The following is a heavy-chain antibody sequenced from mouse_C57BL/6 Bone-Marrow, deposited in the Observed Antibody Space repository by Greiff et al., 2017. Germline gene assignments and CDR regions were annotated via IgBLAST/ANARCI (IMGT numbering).Heavy chain of an antibody. CDR2: ISSGGSYT. CDR1: GFTFSSYG. J-gene: IGHJ2*01. Sequence: EVKLVESGGDLVKPGGSLKLSCAASGFTFSSYGMSWVRQTPDKRLEWVATISSGGSYTYYPDSVKGRFTISRDIAKNTLYLQMSSLNSKDTAMYYCARRGFPDYWGQGTTLTVSS. V-gene: IGHV5-6*02. CDR3: ARRGFPDY.